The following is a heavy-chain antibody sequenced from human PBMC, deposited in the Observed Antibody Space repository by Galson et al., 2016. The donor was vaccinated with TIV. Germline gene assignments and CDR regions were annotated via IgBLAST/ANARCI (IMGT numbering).Heavy chain of an antibody. D-gene: IGHD2-2*03. CDR2: INPNSGGT. V-gene: IGHV1-2*05. CDR3: AREGGPGYCSSTSCYGFYGMDV. J-gene: IGHJ6*02. Sequence: SVKVSCKASGYTFSDYHMHWVRQAPGQGLEWMGRINPNSGGTEYAQKFQDRVTMTRDTSINTAYMELSRLRYDDCVIYYCAREGGPGYCSSTSCYGFYGMDVWGQGTTVTVSS. CDR1: GYTFSDYH.